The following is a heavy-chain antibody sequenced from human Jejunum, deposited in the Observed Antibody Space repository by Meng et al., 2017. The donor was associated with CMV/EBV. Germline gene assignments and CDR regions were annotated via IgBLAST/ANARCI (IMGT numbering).Heavy chain of an antibody. V-gene: IGHV4-30-4*01. CDR1: GGSNSSGDFC. Sequence: QVQQVVSGLGRHSQLLSLTCTASGGSNSSGDFCWSWIRQPPGKGLEWIGYIDNSGSTYYNPSLPSRVTVSMDTSKNQFSLKLTSVTAADTAVYYCARGYSSGWYYFHYWGQGTLVTVSS. J-gene: IGHJ4*02. CDR2: IDNSGST. CDR3: ARGYSSGWYYFHY. D-gene: IGHD6-19*01.